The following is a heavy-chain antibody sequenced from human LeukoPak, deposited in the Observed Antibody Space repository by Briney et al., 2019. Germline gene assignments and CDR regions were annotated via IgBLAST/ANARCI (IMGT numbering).Heavy chain of an antibody. V-gene: IGHV3-23*01. J-gene: IGHJ3*02. CDR3: ARVKGASAFDI. CDR2: ISGSGGNT. Sequence: PGGSLRLSCAASGFTFSSYAMSWVRQAPGKGLEWVSAISGSGGNTYYADSVKGRFTISRDNAKNSLYLQMNSLRAEDTAVYYCARVKGASAFDIWGQGTMVTVSS. D-gene: IGHD3-16*01. CDR1: GFTFSSYA.